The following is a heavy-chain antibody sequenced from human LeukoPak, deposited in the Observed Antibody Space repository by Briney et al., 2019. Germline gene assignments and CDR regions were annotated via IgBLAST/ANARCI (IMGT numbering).Heavy chain of an antibody. J-gene: IGHJ4*02. Sequence: ASVKVSCKASGYTFTSYYMHWVRQAPGQGLEWMGIINPSGGSTSYAQKFQGRVTMTRDTSTSTVYMELSSLRTEDTAVYYCARDWKSMVRGANFDYWGQGTLVTVSS. CDR1: GYTFTSYY. V-gene: IGHV1-46*01. CDR3: ARDWKSMVRGANFDY. CDR2: INPSGGST. D-gene: IGHD3-10*01.